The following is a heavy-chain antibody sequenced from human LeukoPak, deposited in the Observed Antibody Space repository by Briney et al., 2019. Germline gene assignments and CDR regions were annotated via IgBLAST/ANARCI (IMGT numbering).Heavy chain of an antibody. Sequence: ASVKVSCKASGYTFTNYYIHWARQAPGQGLEWMGKINPSGGSTSYAQKFQGRVTMTRDTSTSTVCMELSSLRSEDTAVYYCARVDRLYYDSSGYYYDHWGQGTLVTVSS. CDR2: INPSGGST. CDR3: ARVDRLYYDSSGYYYDH. D-gene: IGHD3-22*01. J-gene: IGHJ4*02. V-gene: IGHV1-46*01. CDR1: GYTFTNYY.